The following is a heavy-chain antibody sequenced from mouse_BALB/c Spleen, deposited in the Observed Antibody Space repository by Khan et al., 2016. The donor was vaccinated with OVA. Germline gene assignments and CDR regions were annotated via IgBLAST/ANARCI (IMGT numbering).Heavy chain of an antibody. Sequence: VELVESGTELARPGASVKLSCKASGYIFIDYNINWVKQRTGQGLEWIGEISPGSGNTYYNEKFKGKATLTSDKSSSTAYMQRSSLTSEDSAVYFCAREWGAGFPYWGQGTLITVSA. J-gene: IGHJ3*01. CDR3: AREWGAGFPY. V-gene: IGHV1-77*01. CDR2: ISPGSGNT. CDR1: GYIFIDYN. D-gene: IGHD1-3*01.